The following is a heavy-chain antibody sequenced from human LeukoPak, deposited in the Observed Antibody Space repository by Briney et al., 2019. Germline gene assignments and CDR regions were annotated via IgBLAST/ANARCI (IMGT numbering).Heavy chain of an antibody. D-gene: IGHD2-15*01. CDR1: GLTFSSYA. Sequence: GGSLRLSCAVSGLTFSSYAMSWVRQAPGKGLEWVSAISGSGGSTYYADSVKGRFTISRDNSKNTLYLQMNSLRAEDTAVYYCAKEVVVAAALSSASDYWGQGTLVTVSS. CDR2: ISGSGGST. CDR3: AKEVVVAAALSSASDY. J-gene: IGHJ4*02. V-gene: IGHV3-23*01.